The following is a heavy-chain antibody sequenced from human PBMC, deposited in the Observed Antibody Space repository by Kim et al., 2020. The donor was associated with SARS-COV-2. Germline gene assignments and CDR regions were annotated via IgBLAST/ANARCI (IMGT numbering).Heavy chain of an antibody. Sequence: SETLSLTCTVSGGSISSSSYYWGWIRQPPGKGLEWIGSIYYSGSTYYNPSLKSRVTISVDTSKNQFSLKLSSVTAADTAGYYCAREYYYGSGSSHYYYSYGMDVWGQGTTVTVSS. CDR1: GGSISSSSYY. D-gene: IGHD3-10*01. CDR2: IYYSGST. J-gene: IGHJ6*02. V-gene: IGHV4-39*02. CDR3: AREYYYGSGSSHYYYSYGMDV.